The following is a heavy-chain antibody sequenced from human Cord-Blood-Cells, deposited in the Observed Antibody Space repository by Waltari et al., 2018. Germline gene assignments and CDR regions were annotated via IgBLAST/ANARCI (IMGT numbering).Heavy chain of an antibody. CDR1: GFTFSSYW. V-gene: IGHV3-7*01. CDR3: ARYSSSWYYFDY. CDR2: IKQYGSEK. Sequence: EVQLVESGGGLVQPGGSLRLSCAASGFTFSSYWMSWVRQAPGKGLEWVAKIKQYGSEKYYVDSVKGRFTISRDNAKNSLYLQMNSLRAEDTAVYYCARYSSSWYYFDYWGQGTLVTVSS. D-gene: IGHD6-13*01. J-gene: IGHJ4*02.